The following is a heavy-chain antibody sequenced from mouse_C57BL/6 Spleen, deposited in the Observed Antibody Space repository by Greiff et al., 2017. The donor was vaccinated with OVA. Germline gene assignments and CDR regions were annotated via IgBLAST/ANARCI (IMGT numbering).Heavy chain of an antibody. J-gene: IGHJ4*01. CDR2: IDPETGGT. V-gene: IGHV1-15*01. CDR1: GYTFTDYE. Sequence: VKLVESGAELVRPGASVTLSCKASGYTFTDYEMHWVKQTPVHGLEWIGAIDPETGGTAYNQKFKGKAILTADKSSSTAYMELRSLTSEDSAVYYCTSYYGVRYAMDYWGQGTSVTVSS. CDR3: TSYYGVRYAMDY. D-gene: IGHD1-1*01.